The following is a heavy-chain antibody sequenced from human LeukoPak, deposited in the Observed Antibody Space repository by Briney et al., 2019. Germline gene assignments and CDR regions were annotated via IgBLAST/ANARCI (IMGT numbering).Heavy chain of an antibody. CDR3: ARERYSSGWYYNWFDP. V-gene: IGHV4-31*03. Sequence: PSQTLSLTRTVSGGSISSGGYYCSWIRQHPGKGLEWIGYIYYSGSTYYNPSLKSRVTISVDTSKNQFSLKLSSVTAADTAVYYCARERYSSGWYYNWFDPWGQGTLVTVSS. D-gene: IGHD6-19*01. CDR2: IYYSGST. CDR1: GGSISSGGYY. J-gene: IGHJ5*02.